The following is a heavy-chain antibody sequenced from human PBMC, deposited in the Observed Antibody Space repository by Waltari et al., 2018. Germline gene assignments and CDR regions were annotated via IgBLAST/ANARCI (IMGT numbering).Heavy chain of an antibody. D-gene: IGHD2-15*01. V-gene: IGHV4-30-2*01. Sequence: QLQLQESGSGLVKPSQTLSLTCAVSGGSISSGGYSWSWIRQPPGKGLVLIGYIYHSGSTYYNPSLKSRVTISVDRSKNQFSLKLSSVTAADTAVYYCARSPWGSGHDAFDIWGQGTMVTVSS. CDR1: GGSISSGGYS. J-gene: IGHJ3*02. CDR3: ARSPWGSGHDAFDI. CDR2: IYHSGST.